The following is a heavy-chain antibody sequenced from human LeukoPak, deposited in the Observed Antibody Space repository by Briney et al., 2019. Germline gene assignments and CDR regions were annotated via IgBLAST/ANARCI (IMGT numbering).Heavy chain of an antibody. CDR1: GYSFTSYW. Sequence: GESLKISCKGSGYSFTSYWIGWLRQMPGKGLEWMGIIYPGDSDTRYNPSFQGQVTISADKSISTAYLQWSSLKASDTAMYYCARLTYYYDSSGYYTPHYYYYMDVWGKGTTVTVSS. CDR2: IYPGDSDT. V-gene: IGHV5-51*01. J-gene: IGHJ6*03. CDR3: ARLTYYYDSSGYYTPHYYYYMDV. D-gene: IGHD3-22*01.